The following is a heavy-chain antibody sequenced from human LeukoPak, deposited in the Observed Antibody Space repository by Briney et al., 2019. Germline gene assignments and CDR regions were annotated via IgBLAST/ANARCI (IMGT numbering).Heavy chain of an antibody. CDR1: GGSISSGSYC. CDR2: IHTSGNT. CDR3: ATSASIVVVPAAMFAFDI. D-gene: IGHD2-2*01. J-gene: IGHJ3*02. Sequence: SQTLSLTCTVSGGSISSGSYCWSWIRQPAGKGLEWIGHIHTSGNTNYNSSLKSRVTISVDTSKNQFSLKLSSVTAADTAVYYCATSASIVVVPAAMFAFDIWGQGTMVTVSS. V-gene: IGHV4-61*09.